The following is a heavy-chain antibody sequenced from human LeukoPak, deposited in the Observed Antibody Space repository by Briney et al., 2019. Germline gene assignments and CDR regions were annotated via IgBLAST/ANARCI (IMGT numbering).Heavy chain of an antibody. CDR1: GHTFTSYG. Sequence: KVSCKASGHTFTSYGISWVRQARGQRLEWIGWIVVGSGNTNYAQKFQERVTITRDMSTSTAYMELSSLRSEDTAVYYCAVNYYYDSRLLDYWGQGTLVTVS. CDR2: IVVGSGNT. CDR3: AVNYYYDSRLLDY. D-gene: IGHD3-22*01. J-gene: IGHJ4*02. V-gene: IGHV1-58*02.